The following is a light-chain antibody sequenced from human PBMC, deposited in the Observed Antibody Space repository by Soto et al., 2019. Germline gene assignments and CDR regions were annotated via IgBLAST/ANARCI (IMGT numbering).Light chain of an antibody. CDR2: AAS. V-gene: IGKV1-9*01. Sequence: DIQLTQSPSFLSASVGDSVTITCRASQGISSYLAWYQQKPGEAPKLLIYAASTLQSGVPSRFSGSGSGTDFTLTISSLQPEDFAAYYCQQLNTYPLTFGGGTKVDI. CDR1: QGISSY. J-gene: IGKJ4*01. CDR3: QQLNTYPLT.